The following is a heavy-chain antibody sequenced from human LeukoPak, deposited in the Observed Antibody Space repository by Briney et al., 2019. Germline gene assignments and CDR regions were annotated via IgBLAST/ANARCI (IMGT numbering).Heavy chain of an antibody. D-gene: IGHD2-21*01. CDR2: ISTSSTYI. V-gene: IGHV3-21*01. Sequence: PGGSLRLSCVGSGFIFNAFEMDWVRQAPGKGLEWVSSISTSSTYIKYADSVKGRFTISRDNANNSVFLQMNSLRADDTAVYFCVREGGPYSLYYYMYVCGKGTTVTVSS. J-gene: IGHJ6*03. CDR1: GFIFNAFE. CDR3: VREGGPYSLYYYMYV.